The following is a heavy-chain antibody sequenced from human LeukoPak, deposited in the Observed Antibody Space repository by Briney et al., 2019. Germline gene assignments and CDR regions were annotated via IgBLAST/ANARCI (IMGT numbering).Heavy chain of an antibody. J-gene: IGHJ5*02. CDR2: INPNSGGT. CDR3: AAYSSSFRRGFDP. CDR1: GYTFTGYY. Sequence: ASVKVSCKASGYTFTGYYMHWVRQAPGQGLEWMGWINPNSGGTNYAQKFQGRVTMTRDTSISTAHMELSRLRSDDTAVYYCAAYSSSFRRGFDPWGQGTLVTVSS. V-gene: IGHV1-2*02. D-gene: IGHD6-13*01.